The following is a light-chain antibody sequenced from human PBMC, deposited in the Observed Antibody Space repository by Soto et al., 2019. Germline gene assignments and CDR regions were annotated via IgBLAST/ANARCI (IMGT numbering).Light chain of an antibody. CDR2: AAS. J-gene: IGKJ4*01. CDR1: QGINDY. CDR3: QQFNTVPLT. V-gene: IGKV1-9*01. Sequence: DIQLTQSPSFLSASVGDRVTITCRASQGINDYLAWYQQKPGKAPKHLIYAASTLQSEEPSRFSGSASGQEFPLTISSLQPEDFATYYCQQFNTVPLTFGGGTKVEVK.